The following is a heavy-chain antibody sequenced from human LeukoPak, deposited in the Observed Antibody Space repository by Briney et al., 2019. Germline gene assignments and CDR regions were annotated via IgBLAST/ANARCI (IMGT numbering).Heavy chain of an antibody. CDR1: GFTFSSYA. V-gene: IGHV3-30-3*01. CDR2: ISYDGSNK. CDR3: ARDLVLVYGSGRFDAFDI. D-gene: IGHD3-10*01. Sequence: GGSLRLSCAASGFTFSSYAMSWVRQAPGKGLEWVAVISYDGSNKYYADSVKGRFTISRDNSKNTLYLQMNSLRAEDTAVYYCARDLVLVYGSGRFDAFDIWGQGTMVTVSS. J-gene: IGHJ3*02.